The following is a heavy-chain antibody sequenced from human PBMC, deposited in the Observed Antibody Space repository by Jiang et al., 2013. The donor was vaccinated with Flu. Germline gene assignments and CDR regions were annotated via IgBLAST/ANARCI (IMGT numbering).Heavy chain of an antibody. CDR2: ISAYNGNT. CDR3: ATNTGYSSGWYPYYYYGMDV. CDR1: GYTFTSYG. D-gene: IGHD6-19*01. V-gene: IGHV1-18*01. Sequence: GAEVKKPGASVKVSCKASGYTFTSYGISWVRQAPGQGLEWMGWISAYNGNTNYAQKLQGRVTMTTDTSTSTAYMELRSLRSDDTAVYYCATNTGYSSGWYPYYYYGMDVWGQGTTVTVSS. J-gene: IGHJ6*02.